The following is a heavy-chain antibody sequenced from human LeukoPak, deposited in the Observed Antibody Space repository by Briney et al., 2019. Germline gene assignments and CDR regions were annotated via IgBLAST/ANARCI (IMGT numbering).Heavy chain of an antibody. J-gene: IGHJ4*02. CDR2: IIPIFGTA. CDR1: GGTFSSYA. CDR3: ARDGSGYCGGDCYYFDY. D-gene: IGHD2-21*01. Sequence: SGKVSCKASGGTFSSYAISWVRQAPGQGLEWMGGIIPIFGTANYAQKFQGRVTITADESTSTAYMELSSLRSEDTAVYYCARDGSGYCGGDCYYFDYWGQGTLVTVSS. V-gene: IGHV1-69*13.